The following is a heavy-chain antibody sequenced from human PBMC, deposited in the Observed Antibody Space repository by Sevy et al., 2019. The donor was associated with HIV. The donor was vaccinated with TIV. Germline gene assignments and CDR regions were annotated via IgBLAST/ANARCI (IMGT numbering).Heavy chain of an antibody. CDR2: ISWNSGSI. V-gene: IGHV3-9*01. CDR3: AKDSGYYYGSGSNRYYYGMDV. J-gene: IGHJ6*02. Sequence: GGSLRLSCAASGFTFDDYAMHWVRQAPGKGLEWVSGISWNSGSIGYADSVKGRFTISRDNAKNSLYLQMNSLRAEDTALYYCAKDSGYYYGSGSNRYYYGMDVWGHGTTVTVSS. CDR1: GFTFDDYA. D-gene: IGHD3-10*01.